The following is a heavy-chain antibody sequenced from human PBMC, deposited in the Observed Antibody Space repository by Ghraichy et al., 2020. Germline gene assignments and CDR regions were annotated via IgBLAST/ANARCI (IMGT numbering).Heavy chain of an antibody. J-gene: IGHJ4*02. CDR1: GGSITSRDFY. Sequence: SQTLSLTCSVSGGSITSRDFYWGWIRQSAGKGLEWIGNIYHSGTIYSNPSLRSRLTISIDTSNNQFFLSLSSVTATDTAVYYCARQPADCNGTCYSGIDFWGQGTPVTVSS. D-gene: IGHD2-15*01. V-gene: IGHV4-39*01. CDR3: ARQPADCNGTCYSGIDF. CDR2: IYHSGTI.